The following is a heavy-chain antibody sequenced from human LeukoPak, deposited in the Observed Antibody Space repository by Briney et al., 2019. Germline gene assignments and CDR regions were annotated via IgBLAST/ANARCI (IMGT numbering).Heavy chain of an antibody. CDR2: IQPDGTNT. CDR1: GFRFRDYR. Sequence: PGGSLRLSCTVAGFRFRDYRMHWVRQAPGKGLVWVSYIQPDGTNTAYEDSVRGRFTISRDNAKNTLYLQMNNLRAEDTAVYYCTGGAEYWGQGTLVTVSS. CDR3: TGGAEY. J-gene: IGHJ4*02. V-gene: IGHV3-74*03.